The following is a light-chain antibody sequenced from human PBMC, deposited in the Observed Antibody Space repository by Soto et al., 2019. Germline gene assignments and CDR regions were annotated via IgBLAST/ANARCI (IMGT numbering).Light chain of an antibody. CDR3: QQRSNWRPRLN. CDR2: DAS. J-gene: IGKJ4*01. V-gene: IGKV3-11*01. CDR1: ESVSSY. Sequence: EIGLTQSPSTLSLSPAARATLPCRASESVSSYLAWYQQKPGQAPRLLLYDASNRATGIPARFSGSGSGTDFTLTISSLAPEDFAVYYCQQRSNWRPRLNFGGGTKVEIK.